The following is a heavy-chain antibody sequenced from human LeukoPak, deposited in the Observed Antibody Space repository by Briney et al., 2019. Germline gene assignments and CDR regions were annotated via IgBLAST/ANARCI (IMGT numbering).Heavy chain of an antibody. J-gene: IGHJ5*02. CDR2: INPNSGGT. D-gene: IGHD2-15*01. CDR1: GYTFTDYY. V-gene: IGHV1-2*02. Sequence: ASVKVSCKASGYTFTDYYMPWVRQAPGQGLEWMGWINPNSGGTNYAQKFQGRVTMTRDTSISTAYMELSRLRSDDTAQYYCARYGSWFDPWGQGTLVTVSS. CDR3: ARYGSWFDP.